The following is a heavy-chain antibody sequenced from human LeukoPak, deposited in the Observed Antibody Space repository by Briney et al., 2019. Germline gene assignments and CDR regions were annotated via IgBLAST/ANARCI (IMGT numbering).Heavy chain of an antibody. CDR3: ARRGSGSFSVPVVSTNDP. CDR2: INHSGST. D-gene: IGHD3-10*01. CDR1: XSFXXXY. V-gene: IGHV4-34*01. Sequence: XSFXXXYWSWIRQPPGKGLEWIGEINHSGSTNYNPSLKSRVTISVDTSKNQFSLKLSSVTAADTAVYYCARRGSGSFSVPVVSTNDPWGQGTLVTVSS. J-gene: IGHJ5*02.